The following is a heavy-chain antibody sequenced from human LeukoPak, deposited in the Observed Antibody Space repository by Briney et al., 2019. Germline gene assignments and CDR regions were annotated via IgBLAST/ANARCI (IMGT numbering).Heavy chain of an antibody. CDR3: ARARYSDDSNYGFPFSGPLDY. CDR1: GFTFSSYA. J-gene: IGHJ4*02. Sequence: GRSLRLSCAASGFTFSSYAMHWVRQAPGKGLEWVAVISYDGSNKYYADSVKGRFTISRDNSKNTLYLQMNSLRAEDTAVYYCARARYSDDSNYGFPFSGPLDYWGQGTLVTVSS. V-gene: IGHV3-30*01. CDR2: ISYDGSNK. D-gene: IGHD4-11*01.